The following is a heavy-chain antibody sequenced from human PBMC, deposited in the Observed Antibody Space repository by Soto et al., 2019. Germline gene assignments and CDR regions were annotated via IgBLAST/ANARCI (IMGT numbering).Heavy chain of an antibody. CDR3: AKVSDGNFFDY. Sequence: PGVSLRLSCAASGFTFSSCAMSWVRQAPGKGLECVSSISGSSTTTDYAESVKGRFTISRVNSENTLYLQMNSLRAEDTAVYYCAKVSDGNFFDYWGRGTLVTVSS. J-gene: IGHJ4*02. V-gene: IGHV3-23*01. CDR1: GFTFSSCA. D-gene: IGHD1-26*01. CDR2: ISGSSTTT.